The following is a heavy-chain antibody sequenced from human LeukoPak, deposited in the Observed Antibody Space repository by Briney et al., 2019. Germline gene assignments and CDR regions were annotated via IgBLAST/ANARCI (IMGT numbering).Heavy chain of an antibody. CDR1: GFTFNSYS. D-gene: IGHD2-2*01. CDR3: ARDSGYCSSTGCYVHYFDY. J-gene: IGHJ4*02. Sequence: GGSLRLSCATSGFTFNSYSMNWVRQTPGKGLEWVSSISSSSGYINYADSVKGRFTVSRDNAKNSLYLQMNSLRAEDTAVYYCARDSGYCSSTGCYVHYFDYWGQGTLVTVSS. CDR2: ISSSSGYI. V-gene: IGHV3-21*01.